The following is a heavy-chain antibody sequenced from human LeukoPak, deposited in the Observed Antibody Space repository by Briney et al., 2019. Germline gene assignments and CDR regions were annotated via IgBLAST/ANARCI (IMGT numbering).Heavy chain of an antibody. CDR1: GFAFHTYP. J-gene: IGHJ3*02. D-gene: IGHD1-26*01. CDR2: ISGSGGTT. Sequence: TGGSLRLSCAASGFAFHTYPMSWVRQAPGKGLEWVSGISGSGGTTYYADSVKGRFTISRDNAKNSLYLQMNSLRAEDTAVYYCARWWELRKDAFDIWGQGTMVTVSS. V-gene: IGHV3-23*01. CDR3: ARWWELRKDAFDI.